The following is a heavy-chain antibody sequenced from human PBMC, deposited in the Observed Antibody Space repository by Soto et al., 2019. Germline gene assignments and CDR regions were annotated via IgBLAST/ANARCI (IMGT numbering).Heavy chain of an antibody. Sequence: EVQLVESGGGLVQPGRSLRLSCAASGFTFDDYAMHWVRQAPGKGLEWVSGISWNSGSIGYADSVKGRFTISRDNAKNPLDLEKESLRGEEQAFYYLAKARLGGSSWSYYFDYWGQGTLVTVSS. CDR2: ISWNSGSI. V-gene: IGHV3-9*01. D-gene: IGHD6-13*01. CDR1: GFTFDDYA. J-gene: IGHJ4*02. CDR3: AKARLGGSSWSYYFDY.